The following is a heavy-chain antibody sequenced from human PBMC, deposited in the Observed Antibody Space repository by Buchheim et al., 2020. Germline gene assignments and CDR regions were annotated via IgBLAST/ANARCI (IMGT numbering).Heavy chain of an antibody. V-gene: IGHV3-33*03. CDR3: ARSYCGGDCVSTPFGY. J-gene: IGHJ4*02. CDR1: GFTFSSYG. Sequence: VQLVESGGGVVQPGRSLRLSCAASGFTFSSYGMHWVRQAPGKGLEWVAVIWYDGSNKYYADSVKGRFTISRDNSKNTLYLQMNSLRAEDTAVYYCARSYCGGDCVSTPFGYLGLGTL. D-gene: IGHD2-21*02. CDR2: IWYDGSNK.